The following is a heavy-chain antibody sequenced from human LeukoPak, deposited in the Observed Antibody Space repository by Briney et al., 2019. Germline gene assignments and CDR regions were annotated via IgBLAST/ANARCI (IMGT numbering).Heavy chain of an antibody. CDR3: ARHSQHSGDRGAARKFDY. CDR2: MNQDGSEK. J-gene: IGHJ4*02. Sequence: PGGSLRLSCAASGFTFSSYYMIWVRQAPGKGLEWVANMNQDGSEKFYMDSVKGRFSISRDNAKNSLYLEMSTLRAEDTAVYYCARHSQHSGDRGAARKFDYWGQGILVTVSS. V-gene: IGHV3-7*05. CDR1: GFTFSSYY. D-gene: IGHD3-10*01.